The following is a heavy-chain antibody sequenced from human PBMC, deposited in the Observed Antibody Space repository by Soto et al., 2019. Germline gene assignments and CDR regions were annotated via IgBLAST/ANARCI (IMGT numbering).Heavy chain of an antibody. CDR2: INTDGSNT. Sequence: GGSLRLSCAASGLTFNRYWMHWVRHAPGKGLVWVPHINTDGSNTNYADSVKGRFTISRDNAKSTLFLQMNSLRDEDTAVYYCAREFCSGGNCYTYYFDPWGQGIPVTVS. V-gene: IGHV3-74*01. D-gene: IGHD2-15*01. CDR1: GLTFNRYW. CDR3: AREFCSGGNCYTYYFDP. J-gene: IGHJ5*02.